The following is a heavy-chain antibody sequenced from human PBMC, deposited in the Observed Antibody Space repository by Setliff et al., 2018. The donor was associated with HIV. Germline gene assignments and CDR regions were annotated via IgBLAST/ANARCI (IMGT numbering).Heavy chain of an antibody. CDR2: IYTTGST. J-gene: IGHJ5*02. CDR3: ARVSSWPNWFDP. CDR1: GGSITSGSYY. V-gene: IGHV4-61*02. Sequence: KTSETLSLTCTVSGGSITSGSYYWSWIRQPAGKGLEWIGRIYTTGSTNYNPSLKSRVTMSVDTSKKQFSLKLSSVTAADTAVYYCARVSSWPNWFDPWGQGTLVTVSS.